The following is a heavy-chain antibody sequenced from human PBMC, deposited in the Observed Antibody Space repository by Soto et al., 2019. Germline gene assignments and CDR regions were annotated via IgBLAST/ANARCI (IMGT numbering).Heavy chain of an antibody. CDR3: ARQLERGDLPEGFEY. D-gene: IGHD1-1*01. CDR2: IFHSGTT. Sequence: QVQLQESGPGLVEPSGTLSLTCAVSGDSISSSHWWSWVRQPPGKGLEWIGEIFHSGTTKYNPSLESRVTMSVDKSNNHLSLKLRSVTAADTAVYYCARQLERGDLPEGFEYWGQGTLANVSS. CDR1: GDSISSSHW. V-gene: IGHV4-4*02. J-gene: IGHJ4*02.